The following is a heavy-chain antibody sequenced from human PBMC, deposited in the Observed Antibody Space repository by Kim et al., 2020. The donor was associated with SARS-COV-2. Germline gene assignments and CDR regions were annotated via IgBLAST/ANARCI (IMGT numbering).Heavy chain of an antibody. CDR3: ARGRGFGELPTNY. V-gene: IGHV4-39*07. Sequence: SETLSLTCTVSGGSISSSSYYWGWIRQPPGKGLEWIGSIYYSGSTYYNPSLKSRVTISVDTSKNQFSLKLSSVTAADTAVYYCARGRGFGELPTNYWGQG. CDR2: IYYSGST. J-gene: IGHJ4*02. D-gene: IGHD3-10*01. CDR1: GGSISSSSYY.